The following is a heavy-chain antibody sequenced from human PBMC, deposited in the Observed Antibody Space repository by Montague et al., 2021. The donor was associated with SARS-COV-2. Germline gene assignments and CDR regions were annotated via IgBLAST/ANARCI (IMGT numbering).Heavy chain of an antibody. Sequence: SETLSLTCSVSSGSIISSGYYWGWIRQPPGKELEWIGNIYYSGTTYYNPSLQSRGTISVDTSKNHLSLRLSPVTAADTAVYFCASGMIRGVTTPFDYWGQGSQVTVSS. D-gene: IGHD3-10*01. CDR2: IYYSGTT. CDR3: ASGMIRGVTTPFDY. J-gene: IGHJ4*02. V-gene: IGHV4-39*02. CDR1: SGSIISSGYY.